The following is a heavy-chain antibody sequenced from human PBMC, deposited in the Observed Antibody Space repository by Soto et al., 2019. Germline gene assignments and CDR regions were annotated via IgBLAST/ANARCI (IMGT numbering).Heavy chain of an antibody. CDR3: GSSSRYSTDV. CDR2: IYGTGNT. D-gene: IGHD6-13*01. Sequence: QLQLQESGPGLVKPSETLSLSCTVSGGSITSSFYWGWIRQPPGKGLELIGSIYGTGNTYSNPSLKGRVTISADTSKKQFSLNLISVTAADTAVYYCGSSSRYSTDVWGQGATVTVSS. V-gene: IGHV4-39*01. J-gene: IGHJ6*02. CDR1: GGSITSSFY.